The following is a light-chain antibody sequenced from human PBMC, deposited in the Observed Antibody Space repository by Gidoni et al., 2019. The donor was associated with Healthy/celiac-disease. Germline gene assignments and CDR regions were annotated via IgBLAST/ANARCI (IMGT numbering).Light chain of an antibody. CDR3: QQRSNWPPGVT. V-gene: IGKV3-11*01. J-gene: IGKJ3*01. CDR2: DAS. CDR1: QSVSSY. Sequence: EIVLTQSPATLSLSPGERATLSCRASQSVSSYVAWYQQKPVQAPRLLIYDASNRATGIPARFRGSGSGTDFTLTISSLEPEDFAVYYCQQRSNWPPGVTFGPGTKVDIK.